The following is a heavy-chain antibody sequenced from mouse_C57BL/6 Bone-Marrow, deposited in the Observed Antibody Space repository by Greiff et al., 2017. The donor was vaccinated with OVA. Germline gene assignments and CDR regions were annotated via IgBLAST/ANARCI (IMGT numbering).Heavy chain of an antibody. D-gene: IGHD1-1*01. Sequence: EVQLQQSGPELVKPGASVKISCKASGYTFTDYYMNWVKQSHGKSLEWIGDINPNNGGTSYNQKFKGKATLTVDKSSSTAYMELRSLTSEDSAVYYCASPYYYGNSFYAMDYWGQGTSVTVSS. J-gene: IGHJ4*01. CDR2: INPNNGGT. CDR3: ASPYYYGNSFYAMDY. V-gene: IGHV1-26*01. CDR1: GYTFTDYY.